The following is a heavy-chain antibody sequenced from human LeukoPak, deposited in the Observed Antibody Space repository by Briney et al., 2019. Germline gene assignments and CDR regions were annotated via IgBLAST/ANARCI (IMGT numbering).Heavy chain of an antibody. Sequence: SETLSLTCTVSGGSISSSSYYWGWIRQPPGKGLEWIGSIYYSGSTYYNPSLKSRVTISVDTSKNQFSLRLSSVTAADTAVYYCARQPPTVSYGMDVWGQGTTVTVSS. V-gene: IGHV4-39*01. CDR1: GGSISSSSYY. CDR3: ARQPPTVSYGMDV. D-gene: IGHD4-17*01. CDR2: IYYSGST. J-gene: IGHJ6*02.